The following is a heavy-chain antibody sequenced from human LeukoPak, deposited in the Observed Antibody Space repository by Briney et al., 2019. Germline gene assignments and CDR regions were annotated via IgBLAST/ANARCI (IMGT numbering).Heavy chain of an antibody. CDR3: ARDAAQYCSGGSCYYGKWFDP. D-gene: IGHD2-15*01. Sequence: SETLSLTCTVSGGSISSSSYYWGWIRQTPGKGLEWIGTIYYSGITYYNPSLKSRATISVDMSKNQFSLKLSSVTAADTAVYYCARDAAQYCSGGSCYYGKWFDPWGQGTLVTVSS. V-gene: IGHV4-39*07. CDR2: IYYSGIT. CDR1: GGSISSSSYY. J-gene: IGHJ5*02.